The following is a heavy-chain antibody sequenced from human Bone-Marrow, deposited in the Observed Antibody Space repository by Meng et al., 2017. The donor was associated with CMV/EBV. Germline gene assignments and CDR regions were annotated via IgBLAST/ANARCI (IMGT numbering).Heavy chain of an antibody. CDR1: GNPLTDYY. V-gene: IGHV1-2*02. CDR3: ARSSGWSRFDY. CDR2: INPNTDT. J-gene: IGHJ4*02. D-gene: IGHD6-19*01. Sequence: VQLVKSGAHVKNPGAAVKVSGKASGNPLTDYYLHWVRQAPGQWLEWMGWINPNTDTNYAQNFQGRVTMTRDMSINTAYMELSRLTSGDTAVYYCARSSGWSRFDYWGQGTLVTVSS.